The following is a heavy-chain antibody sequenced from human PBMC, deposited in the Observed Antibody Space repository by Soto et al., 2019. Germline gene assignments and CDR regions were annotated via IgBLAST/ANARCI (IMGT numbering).Heavy chain of an antibody. J-gene: IGHJ1*01. V-gene: IGHV1-18*01. CDR1: GYTFTSYG. D-gene: IGHD6-6*01. Sequence: QVQLVQSGAEVKKPGASVKVSCKASGYTFTSYGITWVRQAPGQGLEWMGWISAYNGNTNYAQKLQGRVTMTTDTSTSTAHRELRSLRSDDTAVYYCARAVEYSSPTPFQHWGQGTLVTVSS. CDR3: ARAVEYSSPTPFQH. CDR2: ISAYNGNT.